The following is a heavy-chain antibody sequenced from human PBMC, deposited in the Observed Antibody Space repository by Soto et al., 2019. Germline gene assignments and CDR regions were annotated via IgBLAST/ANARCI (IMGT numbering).Heavy chain of an antibody. CDR3: ARGVAYCGGDCYSPYY. Sequence: SVKVSCKASGGTFSSYAISWVRQAPGQGLEWMGGIIPIFGTANYAQKFQGRVTITADESTSTAYMELSSLRSEDTAVYYCARGVAYCGGDCYSPYYWGQGTLVTVSS. CDR1: GGTFSSYA. V-gene: IGHV1-69*13. CDR2: IIPIFGTA. D-gene: IGHD2-21*02. J-gene: IGHJ4*02.